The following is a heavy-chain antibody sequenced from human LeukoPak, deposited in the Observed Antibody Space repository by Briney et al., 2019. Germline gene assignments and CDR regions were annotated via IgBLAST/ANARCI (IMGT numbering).Heavy chain of an antibody. CDR2: IKSKTDGGTT. CDR3: TTDPSWNYEGNWFDP. CDR1: GFTFSSYA. Sequence: GGSLRLSCAASGFTFSSYAMHWVRQAPGKGLEWVGRIKSKTDGGTTDYAAPVKGRFTISRDDSKNTLYLQMNSLKTEDTAVYYCTTDPSWNYEGNWFDPWGQGTLVTVSS. V-gene: IGHV3-15*01. D-gene: IGHD1-7*01. J-gene: IGHJ5*02.